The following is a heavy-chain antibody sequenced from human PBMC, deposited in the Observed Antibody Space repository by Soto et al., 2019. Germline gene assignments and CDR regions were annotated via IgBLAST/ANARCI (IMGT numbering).Heavy chain of an antibody. CDR1: VVTVASSHW. CDR3: AREIVTAGRTNYFDP. Sequence: PWETLSLTCGFSVVTVASSHWWSWVRQSPGWGLEWIGNVYHTGDTNFNPSLQSRVTISVDKSNNQFSLRLNSLTAADTAVYFCAREIVTAGRTNYFDPWGPGTLVNVSS. J-gene: IGHJ5*02. CDR2: VYHTGDT. D-gene: IGHD2-21*02. V-gene: IGHV4-4*02.